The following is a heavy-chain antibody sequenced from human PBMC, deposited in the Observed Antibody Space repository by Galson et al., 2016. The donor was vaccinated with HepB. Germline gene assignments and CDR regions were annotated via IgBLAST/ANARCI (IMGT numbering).Heavy chain of an antibody. Sequence: SLRLSCAVSGLTLSRYWMSWVRQAPGKGLEWVAVMSYDGSTKKYADSVKGRFMISRDNSKNTVYLQMNRLRPEDTAVYYCAREVHSDDFWSGYTLSYYGMDVWGQGTAVTVPS. J-gene: IGHJ6*02. CDR3: AREVHSDDFWSGYTLSYYGMDV. D-gene: IGHD3-3*01. CDR2: MSYDGSTK. CDR1: GLTLSRYW. V-gene: IGHV3-30*03.